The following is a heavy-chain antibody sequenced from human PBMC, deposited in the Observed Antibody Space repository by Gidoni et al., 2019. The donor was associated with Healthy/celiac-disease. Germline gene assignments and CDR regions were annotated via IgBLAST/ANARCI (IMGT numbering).Heavy chain of an antibody. J-gene: IGHJ6*02. D-gene: IGHD5-18*01. CDR2: IKSKTEGGAT. CDR1: GLPFSNAW. Sequence: EVQLVESGGGLVKPGGSLRLSCAASGLPFSNAWMSWVRQAPGKGLEWVGYIKSKTEGGATDYAAPVKGRFTISRDDSKNTLYLQMNSLKTEDTAMYYCFIHRGYYYYGMDVWGQGTTVTVSS. CDR3: FIHRGYYYYGMDV. V-gene: IGHV3-15*01.